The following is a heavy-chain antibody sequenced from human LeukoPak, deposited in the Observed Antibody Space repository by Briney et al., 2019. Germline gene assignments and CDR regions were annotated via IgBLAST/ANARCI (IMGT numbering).Heavy chain of an antibody. D-gene: IGHD2-15*01. J-gene: IGHJ4*02. Sequence: GGSLRLSCAASGFTFSSYAMSWVRQAPGKGLEWVSAISGSGGSTYYADSVKGRFTISRDNSKYTLYLQMNSLRAEDTAVYYCAKDRVPYCSGGSCYSAGYWGQGTLVTVSS. CDR2: ISGSGGST. CDR3: AKDRVPYCSGGSCYSAGY. CDR1: GFTFSSYA. V-gene: IGHV3-23*01.